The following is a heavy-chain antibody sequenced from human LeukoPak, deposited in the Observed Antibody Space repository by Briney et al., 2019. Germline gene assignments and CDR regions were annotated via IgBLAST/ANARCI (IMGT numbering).Heavy chain of an antibody. D-gene: IGHD4-23*01. Sequence: ASXKVSCKASGYTFTSYDINWVRQATGQGLEWMGWMNPNSGNTGYAQKLQGRVSITRNTSTSTAYMELSSLRSEDTAVYYCARDYGGNSGWFDPWGQGTLVTVSS. CDR2: MNPNSGNT. CDR1: GYTFTSYD. V-gene: IGHV1-8*01. J-gene: IGHJ5*02. CDR3: ARDYGGNSGWFDP.